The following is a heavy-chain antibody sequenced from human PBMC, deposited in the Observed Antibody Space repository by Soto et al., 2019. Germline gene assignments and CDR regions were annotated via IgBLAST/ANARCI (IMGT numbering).Heavy chain of an antibody. CDR3: ARGGYYDSSGSRNYHYYGMDV. V-gene: IGHV1-69*02. CDR1: GGTFSSYT. Sequence: SVKVSCKASGGTFSSYTISWVRQAPGQGLEWMGRIIPILGIANYAQKFQGRVTITADKSTSTAYMELSSLRSDDTAVYFCARGGYYDSSGSRNYHYYGMDVWGQGTTVPVSS. J-gene: IGHJ6*02. D-gene: IGHD3-22*01. CDR2: IIPILGIA.